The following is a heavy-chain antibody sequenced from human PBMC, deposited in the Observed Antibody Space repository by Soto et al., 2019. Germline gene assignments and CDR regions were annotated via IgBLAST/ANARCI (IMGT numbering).Heavy chain of an antibody. V-gene: IGHV3-74*01. Sequence: GGSRGPCWAASGFTFDTHLMNGVRQAPGKGPGWLSGINIDGTIISYADSVKGRFTISRDNARNTLSLQMNSLRADDTAVYYCARLSGDHSAFFSYGMDAWGQGTTVTVSS. CDR3: ARLSGDHSAFFSYGMDA. CDR1: GFTFDTHL. J-gene: IGHJ6*01. D-gene: IGHD2-21*01. CDR2: INIDGTII.